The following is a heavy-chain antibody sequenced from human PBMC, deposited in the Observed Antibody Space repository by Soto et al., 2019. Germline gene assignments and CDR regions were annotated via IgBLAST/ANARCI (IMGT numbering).Heavy chain of an antibody. CDR2: IVPIFGTA. Sequence: SVKVSCEASGGTFSSYSISWVRQTPGQGLEWMGGIVPIFGTANYAQKVQGCVTITADESTSSAYMELSSLRSEDTAVYYCATYSSSWYSSTWFVPWGQGALVAVSS. D-gene: IGHD6-13*01. J-gene: IGHJ5*02. V-gene: IGHV1-69*13. CDR1: GGTFSSYS. CDR3: ATYSSSWYSSTWFVP.